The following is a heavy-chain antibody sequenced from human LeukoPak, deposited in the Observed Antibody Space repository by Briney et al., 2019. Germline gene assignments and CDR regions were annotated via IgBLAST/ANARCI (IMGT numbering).Heavy chain of an antibody. D-gene: IGHD3-10*01. CDR1: GGSVSSGSYY. V-gene: IGHV4-61*01. Sequence: PSETLSLTCTVSGGSVSSGSYYWSWIRQPPGKGLEWIGYIYYSGSTNYNPSLKSRVTISVDTSKNQFSLKLSSVTAADTAVYYCARGYYYGSGSYYYSYYYGMDVWDKGTTVTVSS. CDR2: IYYSGST. J-gene: IGHJ6*04. CDR3: ARGYYYGSGSYYYSYYYGMDV.